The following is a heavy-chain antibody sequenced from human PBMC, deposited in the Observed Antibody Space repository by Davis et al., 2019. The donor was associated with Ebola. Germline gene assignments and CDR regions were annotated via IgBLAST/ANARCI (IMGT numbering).Heavy chain of an antibody. J-gene: IGHJ6*02. Sequence: SGPTLVKPTQTLTLTCTFSGFSLSTSGMCVSWIRQPPGKALEWLALIDWDDDKYYSTSLKTRLTISKDTSKSQVVLTITNMDPVDTATYYCARIEDEDYYYYGMDVWGQGTTVTVSS. CDR1: GFSLSTSGMC. V-gene: IGHV2-70*01. CDR2: IDWDDDK. CDR3: ARIEDEDYYYYGMDV. D-gene: IGHD2-15*01.